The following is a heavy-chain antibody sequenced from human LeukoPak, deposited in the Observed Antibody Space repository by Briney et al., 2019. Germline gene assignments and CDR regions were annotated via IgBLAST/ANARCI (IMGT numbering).Heavy chain of an antibody. CDR2: ISGSGGST. Sequence: PGGSLRLSCAASGFTFSSYWMHWVRQAPGKGLEWVSAISGSGGSTYYADSVKGRFTISRDNSKNTLYLQMNSLRAEDTAVYYCAKDWTDFGVVIISTLFDYWGQGTLVTVSS. D-gene: IGHD3-3*01. J-gene: IGHJ4*02. V-gene: IGHV3-23*01. CDR1: GFTFSSYW. CDR3: AKDWTDFGVVIISTLFDY.